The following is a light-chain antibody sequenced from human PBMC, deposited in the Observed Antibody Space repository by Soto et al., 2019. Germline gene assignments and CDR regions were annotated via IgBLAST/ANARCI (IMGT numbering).Light chain of an antibody. V-gene: IGKV3-20*01. Sequence: EIVLTESPSTLSLSPGDRATLSCRASQSVSSNLAWYQQKPGQAPRLFIYGASTRATAIPPRFSGSGSGTDFTLTISRLEPEDFAVYYCQQYGSSTSITFGQGTRLEI. J-gene: IGKJ5*01. CDR3: QQYGSSTSIT. CDR2: GAS. CDR1: QSVSSN.